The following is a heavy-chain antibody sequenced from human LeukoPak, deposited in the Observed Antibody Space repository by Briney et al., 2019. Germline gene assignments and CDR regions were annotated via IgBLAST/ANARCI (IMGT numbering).Heavy chain of an antibody. CDR1: GFTFSTYG. CDR3: AKAKDFDWWGYCDY. J-gene: IGHJ4*02. Sequence: GGSLRLSCAASGFTFSTYGMHWLRQAPGKGLEWVAVISYDGNNKYYADSVKGRFTISRDNSKNTLYLQMNSLRAEDTAVYYCAKAKDFDWWGYCDYWGQGTLVTVSS. CDR2: ISYDGNNK. D-gene: IGHD3-9*01. V-gene: IGHV3-30*18.